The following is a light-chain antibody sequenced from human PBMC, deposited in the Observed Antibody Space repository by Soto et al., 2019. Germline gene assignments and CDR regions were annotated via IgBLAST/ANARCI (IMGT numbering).Light chain of an antibody. CDR1: SSDVGAYNY. V-gene: IGLV2-14*03. CDR3: SSFTTSSTLV. J-gene: IGLJ1*01. Sequence: SALTQPASVSGSPGQSITISCIGTSSDVGAYNYVSWYRHHPGKAPKLMIYDVSNRPSGVSSRFSGSKSGNTASLTISGLQAEDEADYYCSSFTTSSTLVFGTGTKLTVL. CDR2: DVS.